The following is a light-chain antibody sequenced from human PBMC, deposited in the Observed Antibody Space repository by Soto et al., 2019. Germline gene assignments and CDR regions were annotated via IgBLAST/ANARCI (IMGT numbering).Light chain of an antibody. Sequence: DIQMTQSPSTLSGSVGDRVTITCRASQTISSGLAWYQQKPGKAPKLLIYKASTLTSGVPSRFSGSGSGTEFTLTISSLQPDDFATYYCQHYNSYSEAFGQGTKVDI. CDR1: QTISSG. CDR2: KAS. V-gene: IGKV1-5*03. J-gene: IGKJ1*01. CDR3: QHYNSYSEA.